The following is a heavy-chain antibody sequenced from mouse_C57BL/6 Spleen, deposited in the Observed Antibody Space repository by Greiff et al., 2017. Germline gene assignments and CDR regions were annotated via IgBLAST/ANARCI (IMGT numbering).Heavy chain of an antibody. CDR1: GYTFTDYY. Sequence: QVQLQQSGAELVRPGASVKLSCKASGYTFTDYYINWVKQRPGQGLEWIARIYPGSGNTYYNEKFKGKATLTAEKSSSTAYMQLSSLTSEDSAVYFCAREGYYYGSSPYYAMDYWGQGTSVTVSS. D-gene: IGHD1-1*01. CDR2: IYPGSGNT. J-gene: IGHJ4*01. V-gene: IGHV1-76*01. CDR3: AREGYYYGSSPYYAMDY.